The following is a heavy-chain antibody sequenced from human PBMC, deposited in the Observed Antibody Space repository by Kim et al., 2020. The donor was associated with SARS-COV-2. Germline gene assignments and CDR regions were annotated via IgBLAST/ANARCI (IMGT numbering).Heavy chain of an antibody. D-gene: IGHD3-3*01. V-gene: IGHV4-39*01. CDR3: ARHPTAKVLRFLEWLLYIDY. Sequence: RVTISVDTSKNQFSLKLSSVTAADTAVYYCARHPTAKVLRFLEWLLYIDYWGQGTLVTVSS. J-gene: IGHJ4*02.